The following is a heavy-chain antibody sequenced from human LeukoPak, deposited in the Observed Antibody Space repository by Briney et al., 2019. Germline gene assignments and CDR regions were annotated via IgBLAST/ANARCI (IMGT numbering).Heavy chain of an antibody. V-gene: IGHV3-30*18. D-gene: IGHD6-13*01. CDR1: GFTFSSYG. CDR3: AKDPGYSSSWYYFDY. CDR2: ISYDGSNK. Sequence: PGGSLRLSCAASGFTFSSYGMHWVRQAPGKGLEWVAVISYDGSNKYYADSVKGRFTISGDNSKNTLYLQMNSLRAEDTAVYYCAKDPGYSSSWYYFDYWGQGTLVTVSS. J-gene: IGHJ4*02.